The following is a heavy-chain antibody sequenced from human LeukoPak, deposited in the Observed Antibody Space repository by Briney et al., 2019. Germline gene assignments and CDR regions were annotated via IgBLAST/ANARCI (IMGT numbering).Heavy chain of an antibody. J-gene: IGHJ4*02. CDR2: INPSGGST. D-gene: IGHD6-13*01. CDR3: ATLGRIAAAGMFDY. CDR1: GYTFTSCY. V-gene: IGHV1-46*01. Sequence: ASVKVSCKASGYTFTSCYMHWVRQAPGQGLEWMGIINPSGGSTSYAQKFQGRVTMTRDMSTSTVYMELSSLRSEDTAVYYCATLGRIAAAGMFDYWGQGTLVTVSS.